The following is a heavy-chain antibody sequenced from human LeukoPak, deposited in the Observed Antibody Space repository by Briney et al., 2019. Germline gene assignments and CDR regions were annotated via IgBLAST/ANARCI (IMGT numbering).Heavy chain of an antibody. Sequence: ASVKVSCKSSGGTFSSYAISWVRQAPGQGLEWMGGIIPIFGTANYAQKFQGRVTITTDESTSTAYMELSSLRSEDTAVYYCARHDLSIAVAGALGDWGQGTLVTVSS. J-gene: IGHJ4*02. D-gene: IGHD6-19*01. CDR2: IIPIFGTA. V-gene: IGHV1-69*05. CDR3: ARHDLSIAVAGALGD. CDR1: GGTFSSYA.